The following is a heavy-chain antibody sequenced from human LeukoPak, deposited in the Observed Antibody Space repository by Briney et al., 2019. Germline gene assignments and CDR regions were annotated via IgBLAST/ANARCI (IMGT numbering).Heavy chain of an antibody. CDR2: IRFEGSNK. V-gene: IGHV3-30*02. CDR3: AKGDEYDTSGYDAFDI. CDR1: GFTFSSYW. J-gene: IGHJ3*02. D-gene: IGHD3-22*01. Sequence: GGSLRLSCAASGFTFSSYWMSWVRQAPGKGLEWVTSIRFEGSNKYYSNSVKGRFTISRDNSKDTLYLQMNRLRTEDTAVYYCAKGDEYDTSGYDAFDIWGQGTMVTVSS.